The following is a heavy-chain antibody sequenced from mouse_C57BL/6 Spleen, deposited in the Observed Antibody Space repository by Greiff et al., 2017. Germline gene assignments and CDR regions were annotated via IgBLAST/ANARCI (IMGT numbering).Heavy chain of an antibody. Sequence: QVQLQQPGAELVKPGASVKLSCKASGYTFTSYWMHWVKQRPGQGLEWIGMIHPHSGRTTYNEKFKSKATLTVDKSSSTSYMQLSSLTSEDSAVYYCARSLVADWYFDVWGTGTTVTVSS. D-gene: IGHD1-1*01. V-gene: IGHV1-64*01. CDR1: GYTFTSYW. CDR2: IHPHSGRT. CDR3: ARSLVADWYFDV. J-gene: IGHJ1*03.